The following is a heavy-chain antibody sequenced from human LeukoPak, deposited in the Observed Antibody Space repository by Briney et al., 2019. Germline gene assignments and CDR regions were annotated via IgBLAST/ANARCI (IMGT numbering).Heavy chain of an antibody. CDR3: ARGLNWFDP. D-gene: IGHD2-21*02. J-gene: IGHJ5*02. CDR1: GFTFSTYW. Sequence: GGSLRLSCAASGFTFSTYWMSWVRQAPRKGLQWVANIKQDGSEKDYVDSVKGRFTISRDNAKNSVYLQMNSLRAEDTAIYYCARGLNWFDPWGQGTLVTVSS. V-gene: IGHV3-7*04. CDR2: IKQDGSEK.